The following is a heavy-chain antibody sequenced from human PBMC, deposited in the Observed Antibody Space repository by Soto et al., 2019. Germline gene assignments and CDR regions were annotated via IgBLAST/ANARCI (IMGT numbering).Heavy chain of an antibody. CDR2: IYHSGST. J-gene: IGHJ5*02. CDR3: ARVGSGWYLGWFDP. Sequence: ASETLSLTCAVSGYSISSGYYWGWIRQPPGRGLEWIGSIYHSGSTYYNPSLKSRVTISIDTSKNQFSLKLSSVTAADTAVYYCARVGSGWYLGWFDPWGQGTLVTVSS. D-gene: IGHD6-19*01. CDR1: GYSISSGYY. V-gene: IGHV4-38-2*01.